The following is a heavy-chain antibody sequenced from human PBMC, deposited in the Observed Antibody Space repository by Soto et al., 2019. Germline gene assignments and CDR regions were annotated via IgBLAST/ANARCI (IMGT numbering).Heavy chain of an antibody. CDR2: IKQDGSEK. CDR3: ARDKGWFESRSSTEFDP. CDR1: GFTFSSYW. J-gene: IGHJ5*02. V-gene: IGHV3-7*01. Sequence: GGSLRLSCAASGFTFSSYWMSWVRQAPGKGLEWVANIKQDGSEKYYVDSVKGRFTISRDNAKNSPYLQMNSLRAEDTAVYYCARDKGWFESRSSTEFDPWGEGTLVNDCS. D-gene: IGHD6-13*01.